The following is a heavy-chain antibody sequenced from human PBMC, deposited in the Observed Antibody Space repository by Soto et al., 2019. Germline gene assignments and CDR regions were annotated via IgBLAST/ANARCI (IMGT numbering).Heavy chain of an antibody. CDR1: GGSFSGYS. V-gene: IGHV4-34*01. J-gene: IGHJ6*02. CDR2: INHSGST. CDR3: ARGVAPAYILTGHNRSYGMDV. D-gene: IGHD3-9*01. Sequence: NPSETLSLTCAVYGGSFSGYSWSWIRQPPGKGLEWIGEINHSGSTNYNPSLKSLVTISVDTSQNHFSRKLSTVTAADTTVYYCARGVAPAYILTGHNRSYGMDVWGQGTTVTVSS.